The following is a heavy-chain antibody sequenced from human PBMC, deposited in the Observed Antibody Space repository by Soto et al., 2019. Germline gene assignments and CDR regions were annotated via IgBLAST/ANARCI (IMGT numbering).Heavy chain of an antibody. Sequence: QVQLVESGGGVVQPGRSLRLSCAASGFTFSSYGIHWVRQAPGKGLEWVAVIWYDGSNKYYADSVKGRFTISRDNSKNTLYLQMNILRAEDTALYCCARVGYGGYPLDYWGQGTLVTVS. CDR2: IWYDGSNK. CDR1: GFTFSSYG. CDR3: ARVGYGGYPLDY. D-gene: IGHD4-17*01. V-gene: IGHV3-33*01. J-gene: IGHJ4*02.